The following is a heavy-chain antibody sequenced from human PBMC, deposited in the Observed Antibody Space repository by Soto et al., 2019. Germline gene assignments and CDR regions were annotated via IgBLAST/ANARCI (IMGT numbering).Heavy chain of an antibody. CDR2: IWYDGSNK. CDR1: GFTFSSYG. V-gene: IGHV3-33*01. Sequence: GGSLRLSCAASGFTFSSYGMHWVRQAPGKGLEWVAVIWYDGSNKYYADSVKGRFTISRDNSKNTLYLQMNSLRAEDTAVYYCARARPMLILGVDYWGQGTLVTVSS. CDR3: ARARPMLILGVDY. D-gene: IGHD3-16*01. J-gene: IGHJ4*02.